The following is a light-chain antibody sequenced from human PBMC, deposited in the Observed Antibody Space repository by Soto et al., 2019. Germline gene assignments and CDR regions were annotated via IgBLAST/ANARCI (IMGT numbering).Light chain of an antibody. V-gene: IGKV3-20*01. J-gene: IGKJ1*01. CDR3: QQYSSSRT. Sequence: EIVLTQSPGTLSLSPGERATLSCRASQSVSNNYLSWYQQKPGQAPRLRIYGAACRATGIPDRFSGSGSGTDFTLTISRLEPEDFAVYYCQQYSSSRTFGQGTKV. CDR2: GAA. CDR1: QSVSNNY.